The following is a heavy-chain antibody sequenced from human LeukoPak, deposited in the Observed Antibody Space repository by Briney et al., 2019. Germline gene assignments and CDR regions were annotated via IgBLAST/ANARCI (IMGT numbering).Heavy chain of an antibody. CDR1: GFTFSSYA. Sequence: GGSLRLSCAASGFTFSSYAMSWVRQAPGKGLEWDSAISGSGGSTYYADSVKGRFTISRDNSKNTLYLQMNSLRAEDTAVYYCANHIAVAAHFDYWGQGTLVTVSS. CDR2: ISGSGGST. J-gene: IGHJ4*02. CDR3: ANHIAVAAHFDY. V-gene: IGHV3-23*01. D-gene: IGHD6-19*01.